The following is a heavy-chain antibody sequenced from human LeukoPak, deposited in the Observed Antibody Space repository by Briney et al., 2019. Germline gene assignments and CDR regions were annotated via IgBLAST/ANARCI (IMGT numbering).Heavy chain of an antibody. V-gene: IGHV4-38-2*02. CDR2: IYHSGST. J-gene: IGHJ3*02. CDR1: GGSFSGYY. Sequence: PSETLSLTCAVYGGSFSGYYWGWIRQPPGKGLEWIGSIYHSGSTYYNPSLKSRVTISVDTSKNQFSLKLSSVTAADTAVYYCARDSFRYFNAFDIWGQGTMVTVSS. CDR3: ARDSFRYFNAFDI. D-gene: IGHD1-1*01.